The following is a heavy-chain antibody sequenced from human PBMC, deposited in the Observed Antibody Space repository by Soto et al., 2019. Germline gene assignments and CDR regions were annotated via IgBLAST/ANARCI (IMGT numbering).Heavy chain of an antibody. D-gene: IGHD6-6*01. CDR1: GFTFSSYA. Sequence: GGSLRLSCAASGFTFSSYAMSWVRQAPGKGLEWVSAISGSGGSTYYADSVKGRFTISRDNSKNTLYLQMNSLRAEDTAVYYCAKDLVPRPSYYYGMDVWGQGTTVTVSS. V-gene: IGHV3-23*01. CDR3: AKDLVPRPSYYYGMDV. CDR2: ISGSGGST. J-gene: IGHJ6*02.